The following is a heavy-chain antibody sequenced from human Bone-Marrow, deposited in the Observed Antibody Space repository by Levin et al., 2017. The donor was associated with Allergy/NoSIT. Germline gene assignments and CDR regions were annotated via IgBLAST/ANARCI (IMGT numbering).Heavy chain of an antibody. CDR2: IDRSGTTI. CDR3: ARGEFGFDS. CDR1: GFSFSNYE. Sequence: QAGGSLRLSCEASGFSFSNYEMNWVRQAPGKGLEWVAHIDRSGTTIYYEDSVKGRLTVSRDNAKNSLFLQMNDLRDADTATYYCARGEFGFDSWGQGTLVTVSS. D-gene: IGHD3-16*01. J-gene: IGHJ4*02. V-gene: IGHV3-48*03.